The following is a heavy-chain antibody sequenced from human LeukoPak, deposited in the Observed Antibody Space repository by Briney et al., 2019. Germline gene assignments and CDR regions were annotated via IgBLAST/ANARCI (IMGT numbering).Heavy chain of an antibody. CDR1: GYTLTSYD. D-gene: IGHD4-23*01. Sequence: ASVKVSCKASGYTLTSYDINWVRQATGQGLEWMGWMNPNSGKTGYAQKFQGRITITRNTSISTAYMELSSLRSEDTAAYYCTRETPSRYFDYWGQGTLVTVSS. CDR3: TRETPSRYFDY. CDR2: MNPNSGKT. J-gene: IGHJ4*02. V-gene: IGHV1-8*01.